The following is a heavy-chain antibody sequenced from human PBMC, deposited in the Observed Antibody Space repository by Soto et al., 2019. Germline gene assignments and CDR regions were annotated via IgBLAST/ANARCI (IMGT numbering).Heavy chain of an antibody. V-gene: IGHV6-1*01. Sequence: PSQTLSLTCAISGDRFSSNGVAWNWIRQSPSRGLEWLGRTYYRSKLYNDYAVSVKSRIAVNPDTSKNQFSLQLSSVTPEDTAVYYCARGNYSGFDVWGQGTLGTVS. CDR2: TYYRSKLYN. J-gene: IGHJ3*01. CDR3: ARGNYSGFDV. CDR1: GDRFSSNGVA. D-gene: IGHD3-10*01.